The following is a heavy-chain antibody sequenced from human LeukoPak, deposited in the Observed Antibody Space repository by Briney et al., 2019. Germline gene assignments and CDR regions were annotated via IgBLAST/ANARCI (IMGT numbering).Heavy chain of an antibody. J-gene: IGHJ6*03. CDR2: ISSNGGST. Sequence: GGSLRLSCAASGFTFNSYAMHWVRQAPGKGLEYVSAISSNGGSTYYADSVKGRFTISRDNSKNTLYLQMGSLRAEDMAVYYCARAPTMAIYYYYYMDVWGKGTTVTVSS. D-gene: IGHD5-24*01. CDR3: ARAPTMAIYYYYYMDV. CDR1: GFTFNSYA. V-gene: IGHV3-64*02.